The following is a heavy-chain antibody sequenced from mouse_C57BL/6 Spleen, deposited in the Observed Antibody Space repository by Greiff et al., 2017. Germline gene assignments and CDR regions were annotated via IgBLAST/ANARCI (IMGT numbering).Heavy chain of an antibody. CDR3: AREYYGSSYWFAY. J-gene: IGHJ3*01. CDR2: INPNYGTT. Sequence: QLKQSGPELVKPGASVKISCKASGYSFTDYNMNWVKQSNGKSLEWIGVINPNYGTTSYNQKFKGKATLTVDQSSSTAYMQLNSLTSEDSAVYYGAREYYGSSYWFAYWGQGTLVTVSA. V-gene: IGHV1-39*01. D-gene: IGHD1-1*01. CDR1: GYSFTDYN.